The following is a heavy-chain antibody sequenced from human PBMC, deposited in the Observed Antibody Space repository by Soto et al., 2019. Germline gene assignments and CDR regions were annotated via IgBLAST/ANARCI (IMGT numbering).Heavy chain of an antibody. CDR2: IIPIFGTA. V-gene: IGHV1-69*01. D-gene: IGHD2-2*01. J-gene: IGHJ6*02. CDR1: GGTFSSYA. Sequence: QVQLVQSGAEVKKPGSSVKVSCKASGGTFSSYAISWVRQAPGQGLEWMGGIIPIFGTANYAQKFQGRVTITAHESTSTAYMELRSLRSEDTAVYYCARARARQGADHSSTSHGYGMDVWGQGTTVTVSS. CDR3: ARARARQGADHSSTSHGYGMDV.